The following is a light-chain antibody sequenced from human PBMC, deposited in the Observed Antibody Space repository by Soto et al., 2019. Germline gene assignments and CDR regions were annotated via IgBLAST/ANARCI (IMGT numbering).Light chain of an antibody. V-gene: IGKV3-20*01. Sequence: DIVLTQSPGTLSLSPGEGATLSCRASQSVSSSHLAWYQQKPGQAPSLVIYGASSRATGIPDRFSGSGSGTDFTLTISRLEPEDFAVYYCQQYGGSPLYTFGQGTMLEIK. J-gene: IGKJ2*01. CDR3: QQYGGSPLYT. CDR2: GAS. CDR1: QSVSSSH.